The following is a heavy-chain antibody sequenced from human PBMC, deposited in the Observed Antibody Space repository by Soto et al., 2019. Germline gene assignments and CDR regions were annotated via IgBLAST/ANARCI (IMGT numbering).Heavy chain of an antibody. CDR1: GGSISSYY. CDR3: ARNHKRFFLSRGGAFDI. J-gene: IGHJ3*02. CDR2: IYYSGST. D-gene: IGHD3-3*01. V-gene: IGHV4-59*08. Sequence: QVQLQESGPGLVKPSETLSLTCTVSGGSISSYYWSWIRQPPGKGLEWIGYIYYSGSTNYNPSLKSRVTISVDTSKNQFSLKLSSVTAADTAVYYCARNHKRFFLSRGGAFDIWGQGTMVTVSS.